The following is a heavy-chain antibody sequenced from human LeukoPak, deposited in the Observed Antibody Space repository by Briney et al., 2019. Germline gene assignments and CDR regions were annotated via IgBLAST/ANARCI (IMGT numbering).Heavy chain of an antibody. CDR2: IVGSGVDT. CDR1: GFTVSNNY. CDR3: AKGISSSFYY. V-gene: IGHV3-23*01. D-gene: IGHD6-13*01. Sequence: GGSLRLSCAASGFTVSNNYMSWVRQPPGKGLEWVSAIVGSGVDTYYADSVKGRFTISRDNSKNTLFLQMNSLRAEDTAVYYCAKGISSSFYYWGQGTLVTVSS. J-gene: IGHJ4*02.